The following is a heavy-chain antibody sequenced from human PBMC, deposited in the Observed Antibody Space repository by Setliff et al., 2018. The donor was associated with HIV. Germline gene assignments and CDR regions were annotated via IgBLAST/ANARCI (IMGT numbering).Heavy chain of an antibody. J-gene: IGHJ5*02. D-gene: IGHD6-19*01. CDR3: ARDVGSVWHNFFDP. Sequence: ASVKVSCKASGYTFTNYALHWVRQAPGQRLEWMGWINAGNGNTKYSQKFQGRVTITRDKFASTVYIELSSLRSEDTAIYYCARDVGSVWHNFFDPWGQGTLVTVSS. CDR2: INAGNGNT. CDR1: GYTFTNYA. V-gene: IGHV1-3*01.